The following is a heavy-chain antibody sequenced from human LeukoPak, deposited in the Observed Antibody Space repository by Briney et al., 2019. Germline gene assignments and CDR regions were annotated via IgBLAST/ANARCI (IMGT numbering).Heavy chain of an antibody. V-gene: IGHV7-4-1*02. Sequence: GPVKVSCKASGYTFTSYAMNWVRHAPGQGLEWMGWINTNTGNPTYAQGFTGRFVFSLDTSVSTAYLQISSLKAEDTAVYYCARGYTGEDDYYFDYWGQGTLVTVSS. J-gene: IGHJ4*02. CDR1: GYTFTSYA. CDR2: INTNTGNP. CDR3: ARGYTGEDDYYFDY. D-gene: IGHD7-27*01.